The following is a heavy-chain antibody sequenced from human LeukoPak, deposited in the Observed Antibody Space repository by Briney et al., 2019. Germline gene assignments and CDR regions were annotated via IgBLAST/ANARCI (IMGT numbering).Heavy chain of an antibody. CDR3: ARDLKATNDYTY. CDR2: ISGSSTYI. D-gene: IGHD1-26*01. Sequence: GGSLRLSCAASGFTFSTYTMNWVRQAPGKGLEWVSSISGSSTYIYYADSLKGRFTISRDNAKNSLYLQMNSLRAEDTAVYYCARDLKATNDYTYWGQGTLVTVSS. V-gene: IGHV3-21*01. CDR1: GFTFSTYT. J-gene: IGHJ4*02.